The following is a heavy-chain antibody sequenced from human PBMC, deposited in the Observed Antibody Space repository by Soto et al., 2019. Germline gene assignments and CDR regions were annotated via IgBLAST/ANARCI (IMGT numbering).Heavy chain of an antibody. CDR2: IYSGGST. Sequence: GGSLRLSCAASGFTVSSNYMSWVRQAPGKGLEWVSVIYSGGSTYYADSVKGRFTISRDNSKNTLYLKMNSLRAEDTAVYYCARDSPRLHLGELSPGYSHYAFDIWGQGTMVTVSS. D-gene: IGHD3-16*02. CDR3: ARDSPRLHLGELSPGYSHYAFDI. CDR1: GFTVSSNY. J-gene: IGHJ3*02. V-gene: IGHV3-66*01.